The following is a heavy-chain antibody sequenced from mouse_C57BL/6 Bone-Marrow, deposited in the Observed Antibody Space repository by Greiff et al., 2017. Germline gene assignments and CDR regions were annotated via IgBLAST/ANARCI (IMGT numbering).Heavy chain of an antibody. CDR1: GFTFSSYG. CDR2: ISSGGSYT. V-gene: IGHV5-6*02. J-gene: IGHJ4*01. D-gene: IGHD2-5*01. Sequence: EVKLMESGGDLVKPGGSLKLSCAASGFTFSSYGMSWVRQTPDKRLEWVATISSGGSYTYYPDSVKGRFTISRDNAKNTLYLQMSSMKSEDTAMYYCGRGTYYSNYDAMDDWGKGTSVTVSS. CDR3: GRGTYYSNYDAMDD.